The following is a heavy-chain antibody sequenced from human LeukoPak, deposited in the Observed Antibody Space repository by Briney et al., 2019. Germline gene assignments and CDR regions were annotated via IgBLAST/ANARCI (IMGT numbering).Heavy chain of an antibody. CDR2: IYHSGST. V-gene: IGHV4-38-2*01. CDR3: ARLKSAAGNYCFDY. CDR1: GYSISSGYY. J-gene: IGHJ4*02. D-gene: IGHD6-13*01. Sequence: PLETLSLTCAVPGYSISSGYYWGWIRQPPGKGLEWIGSIYHSGSTYYNPSLKSRVTISVDTSKNQFSLKLSSVTAADTAVYYCARLKSAAGNYCFDYWGQGTLVTVSS.